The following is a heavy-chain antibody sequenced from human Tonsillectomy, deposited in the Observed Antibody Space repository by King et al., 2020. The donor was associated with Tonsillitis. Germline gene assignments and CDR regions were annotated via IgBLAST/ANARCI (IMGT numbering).Heavy chain of an antibody. CDR2: ITGDGNEK. J-gene: IGHJ4*02. V-gene: IGHV3-7*03. D-gene: IGHD1-1*01. Sequence: VQLVESGGGLVQPGGSLRLSCVASGFTFRSYWMTLVRQAPGKGLEWVAHITGDGNEKYYVDSVKGRFTISRDNAKNSVYLQMNNLRAEDTAVYYCAGGPWELDYWGQGTLVTVSS. CDR3: AGGPWELDY. CDR1: GFTFRSYW.